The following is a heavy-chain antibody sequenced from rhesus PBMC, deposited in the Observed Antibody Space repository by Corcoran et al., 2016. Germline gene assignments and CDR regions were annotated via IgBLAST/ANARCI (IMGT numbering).Heavy chain of an antibody. V-gene: IGHV1S9*01. CDR2: INPSNGDT. CDR1: GYTFTRYN. CDR3: TSYGSTSFDY. D-gene: IGHD4-29*01. J-gene: IGHJ4*01. Sequence: QVQLVQSGAEVKKPGASVKLSCKASGYTFTRYNINWGRKAPGQVLERIGWINPSNGDTGYAQKCQGRVTMTRDTSTSTAYMELSSLRSEDTAVYYCTSYGSTSFDYWGQGVLVTVSS.